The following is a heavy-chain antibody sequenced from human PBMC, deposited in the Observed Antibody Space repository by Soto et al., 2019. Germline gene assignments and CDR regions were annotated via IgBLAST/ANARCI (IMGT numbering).Heavy chain of an antibody. V-gene: IGHV3-30*18. D-gene: IGHD5-18*01. Sequence: SLRLSCEASGFMFNDYGMHWVRQAPGKGLDWVAVISYDGDNKYYAQSVKGRFTISRDNSKNTLFLHMDSLGHEDTAVYHCVKGDLDTAVVNSPDAFDFWGQGTMVTVSS. J-gene: IGHJ3*01. CDR2: ISYDGDNK. CDR3: VKGDLDTAVVNSPDAFDF. CDR1: GFMFNDYG.